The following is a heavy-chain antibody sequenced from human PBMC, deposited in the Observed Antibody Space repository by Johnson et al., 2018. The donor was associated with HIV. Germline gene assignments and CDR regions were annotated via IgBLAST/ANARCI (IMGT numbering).Heavy chain of an antibody. D-gene: IGHD4-23*01. CDR2: ISWNSGST. CDR1: GFTFSSNA. J-gene: IGHJ3*02. V-gene: IGHV3-43*02. CDR3: VKGRRWLPYGGAFDI. Sequence: VQLVESGGGVVQPGGSLRLSCAASGFTFSSNAMHWVRQAPGKGLEWVSGISWNSGSTYYADSVKGRFTISRDNSKNSLYLQMNSLRTEDTALYYCVKGRRWLPYGGAFDIWGQGTMVTVSS.